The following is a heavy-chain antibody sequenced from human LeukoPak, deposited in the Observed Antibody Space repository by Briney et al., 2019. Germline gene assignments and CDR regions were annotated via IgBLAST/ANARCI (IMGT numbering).Heavy chain of an antibody. CDR2: INPNSGGT. V-gene: IGHV1-2*02. Sequence: ASVKVSCKASGYTFTDYYLHWVRQAPGQGLEWMGWINPNSGGTNYAQTFQGRVTMTRDTSITPAYLELSRLRSDDTAVYYCARIGYNHYFDYWGQGTLVTVSS. CDR3: ARIGYNHYFDY. J-gene: IGHJ4*02. CDR1: GYTFTDYY. D-gene: IGHD1-14*01.